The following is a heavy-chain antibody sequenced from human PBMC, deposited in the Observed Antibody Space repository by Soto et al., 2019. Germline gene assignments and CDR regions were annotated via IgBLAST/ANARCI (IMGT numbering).Heavy chain of an antibody. V-gene: IGHV1-69*11. CDR3: ARWPQPRYTADPYAVDV. CDR2: IVPSLDTT. Sequence: QVHLVQAGTEVKKPWSSVKVSCKASGGTFSSSGFSWVRQAPGQGLEWMGMIVPSLDTTNYAQKFQARVTITADEVTSTAYMEWRSLRSEDTAVYYCARWPQPRYTADPYAVDVWGQGTRVIVSS. J-gene: IGHJ6*02. CDR1: GGTFSSSG. D-gene: IGHD3-16*02.